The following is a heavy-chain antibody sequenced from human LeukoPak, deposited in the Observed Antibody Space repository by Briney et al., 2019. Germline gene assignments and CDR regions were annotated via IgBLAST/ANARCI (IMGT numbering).Heavy chain of an antibody. CDR3: ARDWNRYAY. V-gene: IGHV4-39*07. J-gene: IGHJ4*02. Sequence: SDTLSLTCTVSGASISSTSYYWAWIRQPPGKGLEWIGSTYYRGTTYYNPSLKSRVTISVDTSKNQFSLKLSSVTAADTAVYYCARDWNRYAYWGQGTLVTVSS. CDR1: GASISSTSYY. CDR2: TYYRGTT. D-gene: IGHD1-1*01.